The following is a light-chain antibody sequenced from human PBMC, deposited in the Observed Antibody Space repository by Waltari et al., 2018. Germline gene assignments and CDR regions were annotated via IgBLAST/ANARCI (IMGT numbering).Light chain of an antibody. Sequence: SFVLTQPPSMSVAPGKTARIPCGGTNIGSETVHWYQQKPGQAPVLVIHDDTDRPSGSPERFTGSNSGNTATLTISRVEAGDEADYYCQVWDSSSDHVIFGGGTMLTVL. CDR2: DDT. CDR1: NIGSET. J-gene: IGLJ2*01. CDR3: QVWDSSSDHVI. V-gene: IGLV3-21*03.